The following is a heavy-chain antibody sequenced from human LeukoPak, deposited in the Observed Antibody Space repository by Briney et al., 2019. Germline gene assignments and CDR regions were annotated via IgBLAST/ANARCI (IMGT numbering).Heavy chain of an antibody. CDR1: GYSFTSYW. V-gene: IGHV5-10-1*01. CDR2: IDPSDSYT. J-gene: IGHJ3*02. Sequence: GESLRISWKGSGYSFTSYWISWVRQMPGKGLEWMGRIDPSDSYTNYSPSFQGHVTISADKSISTAYLQWSSLKASDTAMYYCARLPIYGSKANDAFDIWGQGTMVTVSS. D-gene: IGHD4-23*01. CDR3: ARLPIYGSKANDAFDI.